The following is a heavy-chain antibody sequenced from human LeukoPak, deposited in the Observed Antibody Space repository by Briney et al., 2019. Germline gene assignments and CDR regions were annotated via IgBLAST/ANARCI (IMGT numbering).Heavy chain of an antibody. V-gene: IGHV4-59*01. CDR1: SGSISNYY. J-gene: IGHJ4*02. D-gene: IGHD1-26*01. CDR3: AGQWASYFDY. CDR2: IHYSGST. Sequence: SETLSLTCIVSSGSISNYYWSWIRQPPGKGLEWIGYIHYSGSTNYNPSLKSRVTISVDTSKNQFSLKLSSVTAADTAVYYCAGQWASYFDYWGQGTLVTVSS.